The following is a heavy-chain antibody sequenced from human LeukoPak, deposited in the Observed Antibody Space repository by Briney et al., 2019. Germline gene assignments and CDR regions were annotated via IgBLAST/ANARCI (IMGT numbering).Heavy chain of an antibody. CDR2: ISSSSGYI. D-gene: IGHD3-22*01. J-gene: IGHJ3*02. Sequence: PGGSLRLSCAASGFTFSSYSMKWVRQAPGKGLEWVSSISSSSGYIYYADSVKGRFTVSRDNANNSLYLQMNSLRANDTAVYYCARATGHQLYDSSGYAAFDIWGQGTMVTVSS. CDR1: GFTFSSYS. CDR3: ARATGHQLYDSSGYAAFDI. V-gene: IGHV3-21*01.